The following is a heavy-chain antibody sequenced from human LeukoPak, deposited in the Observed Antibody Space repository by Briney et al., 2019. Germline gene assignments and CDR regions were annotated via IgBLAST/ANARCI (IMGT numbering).Heavy chain of an antibody. V-gene: IGHV1-46*01. CDR1: GYTFTSYH. CDR2: INPSGGTT. D-gene: IGHD6-13*01. Sequence: GASVKVSCKASGYTFTSYHMHWVRQAPGQGLEWMGIINPSGGTTNYAQKFQGRVTITADKSTSTAYMELSSLRSEDTAVYYCARGIEAAAGPYSSGPLGTERLFDYWGQGTLATVSS. J-gene: IGHJ4*02. CDR3: ARGIEAAAGPYSSGPLGTERLFDY.